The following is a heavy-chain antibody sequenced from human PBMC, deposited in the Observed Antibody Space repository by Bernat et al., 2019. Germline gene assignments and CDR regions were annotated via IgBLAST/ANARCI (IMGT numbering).Heavy chain of an antibody. V-gene: IGHV4-39*01. J-gene: IGHJ4*02. D-gene: IGHD5-12*01. Sequence: QLQLQESGPGLVKPSETPSLTCTVSGGSITSTSYYWGWIRQPPGKGLEWIGNIYYSGSTYYTPSLKSRVTMSVDTSKNQFSLKLSSVTAADTAVYYCARLRYSSNFRLEYYFDYWGQGTLVTVSS. CDR2: IYYSGST. CDR3: ARLRYSSNFRLEYYFDY. CDR1: GGSITSTSYY.